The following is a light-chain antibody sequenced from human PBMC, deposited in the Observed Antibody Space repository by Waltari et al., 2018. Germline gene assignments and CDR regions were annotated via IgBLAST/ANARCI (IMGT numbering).Light chain of an antibody. CDR2: GAS. V-gene: IGKV3-15*01. J-gene: IGKJ2*01. CDR1: QSISSN. Sequence: EIVMTQSPATLSVSPGERATLSCRASQSISSNLAWYQHKPGQPPRLLVYGASTRATGFPARFIGSGSGTEFTLTISSLQSEDVAVYYCQQYSEWPYTFGQGTKLEIK. CDR3: QQYSEWPYT.